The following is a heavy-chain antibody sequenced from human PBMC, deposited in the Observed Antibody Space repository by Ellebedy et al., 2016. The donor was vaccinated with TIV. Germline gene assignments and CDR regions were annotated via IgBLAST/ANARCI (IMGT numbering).Heavy chain of an antibody. CDR2: ISASGDNI. D-gene: IGHD2-2*01. CDR1: GLTFSSSA. V-gene: IGHV3-23*01. J-gene: IGHJ4*02. Sequence: PGGSLRLSCAASGLTFSSSAMIWVRQTPGKGLEWVSDISASGDNIHYADSVKGRFTISRDNSKNALFLQMNSLRAEDTAVYYCARGGPGSSSPHDYWGQGTLVTVSS. CDR3: ARGGPGSSSPHDY.